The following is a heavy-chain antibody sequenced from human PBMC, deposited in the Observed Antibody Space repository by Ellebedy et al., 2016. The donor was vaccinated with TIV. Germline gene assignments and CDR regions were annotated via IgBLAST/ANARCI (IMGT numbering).Heavy chain of an antibody. CDR3: ARAKAGTGSSDY. D-gene: IGHD3-10*01. J-gene: IGHJ4*02. Sequence: PGGSLRLSCVVSGFTFSRYWMHWVRQAPGKGLAWVSRINSDASITDYADSAKGRFTISRDNAKNTLYLQMSSLTAEDTAVYYCARAKAGTGSSDYWGQGTQVTISS. CDR1: GFTFSRYW. CDR2: INSDASIT. V-gene: IGHV3-74*01.